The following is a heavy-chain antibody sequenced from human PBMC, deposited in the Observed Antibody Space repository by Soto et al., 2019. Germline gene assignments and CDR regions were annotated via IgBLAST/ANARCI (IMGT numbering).Heavy chain of an antibody. CDR3: ASSPLRWNWLDP. CDR1: GGSISSSNW. D-gene: IGHD4-17*01. V-gene: IGHV4-4*02. CDR2: IYHSGST. Sequence: SETLSLTCAVSGGSISSSNWWSWVRQPPGKGLEWIGEIYHSGSTNYNPSLKSRVTISVDKSKNQFSLKLSSVTAADTAVYYCASSPLRWNWLDPWGQGTLVTVYS. J-gene: IGHJ5*02.